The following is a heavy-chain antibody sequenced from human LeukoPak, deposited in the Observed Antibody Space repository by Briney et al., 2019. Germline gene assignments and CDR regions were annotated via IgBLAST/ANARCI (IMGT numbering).Heavy chain of an antibody. CDR3: ARDRRPIHYERFFDY. V-gene: IGHV3-11*01. CDR1: GFTFSDYY. D-gene: IGHD4-17*01. CDR2: ISSSGSTI. Sequence: GGSLRLSCAASGFTFSDYYMSWIRQAPGKGLEWVSYISSSGSTIYYADSVKGRFTISRDNAKNSLYLQMNSLRAEDTAVYYCARDRRPIHYERFFDYWGQGTLGTVSA. J-gene: IGHJ4*02.